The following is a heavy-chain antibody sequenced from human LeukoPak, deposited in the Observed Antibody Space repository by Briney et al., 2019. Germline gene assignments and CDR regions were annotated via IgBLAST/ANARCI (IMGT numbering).Heavy chain of an antibody. Sequence: GGSLRLSCAASGFTFDDYGMSWVRQAPGKGLEWVSGINWNGGSTGYADSVKGRFTISRDNAKNSLYLQMNSLRAEDTALYYCARSDKYNWNYFDAFDIWGQGTMVTVSS. J-gene: IGHJ3*02. CDR1: GFTFDDYG. V-gene: IGHV3-20*04. CDR3: ARSDKYNWNYFDAFDI. CDR2: INWNGGST. D-gene: IGHD1-7*01.